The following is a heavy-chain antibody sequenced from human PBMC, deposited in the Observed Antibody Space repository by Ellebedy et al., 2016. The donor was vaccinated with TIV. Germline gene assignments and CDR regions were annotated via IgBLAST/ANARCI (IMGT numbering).Heavy chain of an antibody. CDR3: ARGRWLVDY. Sequence: SETLSLTCTVSGGSTSSNYWSWIRQPPGKGLEWIGNVYKSGSTYYNPSLKSRVTISVDTSKNQFSLKLSSVTAADTAVYYCARGRWLVDYWGQGTLVTVSS. J-gene: IGHJ4*02. CDR1: GGSTSSNY. D-gene: IGHD6-19*01. V-gene: IGHV4-4*08. CDR2: VYKSGST.